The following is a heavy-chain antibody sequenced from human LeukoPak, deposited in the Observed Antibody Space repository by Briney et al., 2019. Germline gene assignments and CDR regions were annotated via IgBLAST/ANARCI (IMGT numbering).Heavy chain of an antibody. V-gene: IGHV1-2*02. CDR1: GYTFTDYY. CDR3: ARETTVTTNFDY. Sequence: GASVKVSCKASGYTFTDYYMHWVRQAPGQGLEWMGWINPNSGGTNYAQKFQGRVTMTRDTSISTAYMELSRLRSDDTAVYYCARETTVTTNFDYWGQGTLVTVSS. D-gene: IGHD4-17*01. CDR2: INPNSGGT. J-gene: IGHJ4*02.